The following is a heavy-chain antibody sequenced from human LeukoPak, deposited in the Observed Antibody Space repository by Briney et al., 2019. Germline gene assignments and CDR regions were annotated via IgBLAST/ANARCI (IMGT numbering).Heavy chain of an antibody. CDR1: GFTFSNYG. D-gene: IGHD3-16*02. J-gene: IGHJ3*02. Sequence: PGGSLRLSCAASGFTFSNYGMHWVRQAPGKGLEWVAVISYDGSNKYYADSVKGRFTISRDNSKNTLYLHMNSLRPEDTAVFYCATASKLSYDTFDIWGQGTMVTVSS. V-gene: IGHV3-30*03. CDR3: ATASKLSYDTFDI. CDR2: ISYDGSNK.